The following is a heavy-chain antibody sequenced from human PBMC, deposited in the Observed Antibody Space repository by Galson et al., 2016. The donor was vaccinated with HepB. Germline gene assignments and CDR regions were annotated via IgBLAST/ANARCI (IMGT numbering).Heavy chain of an antibody. D-gene: IGHD3-22*01. CDR2: IKQDGSEK. CDR1: GFIFSSYW. CDR3: AKDSMIGRLPSTFWYFDF. Sequence: SLRLSCAGSGFIFSSYWMSWVRQAPGKGLEWVANIKQDGSEKYYVDSVKGRFTISRDNTKNSLYLQMNSLRAEDTAVYYCAKDSMIGRLPSTFWYFDFWGRGTLVTVSS. J-gene: IGHJ2*01. V-gene: IGHV3-7*01.